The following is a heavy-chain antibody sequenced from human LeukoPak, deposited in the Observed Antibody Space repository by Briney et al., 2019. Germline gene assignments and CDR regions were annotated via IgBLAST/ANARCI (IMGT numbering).Heavy chain of an antibody. CDR1: GFTFSSYW. CDR3: ARAKTYYDFWSGRKSYYYYYMDV. Sequence: GGSLRLPCAASGFTFSSYWMSWVRQAPGKGLEWVANIKQDGSEKYYVDSVKGRFTISRDNAKNSLYLQMNSLRAEDTAVYYCARAKTYYDFWSGRKSYYYYYMDVWGKGTTVTVSS. V-gene: IGHV3-7*01. CDR2: IKQDGSEK. J-gene: IGHJ6*03. D-gene: IGHD3-3*01.